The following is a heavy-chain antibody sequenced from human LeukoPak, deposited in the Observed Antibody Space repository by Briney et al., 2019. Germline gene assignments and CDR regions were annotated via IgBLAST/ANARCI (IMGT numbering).Heavy chain of an antibody. D-gene: IGHD3-22*01. CDR1: GFTFSSFW. V-gene: IGHV3-74*01. J-gene: IGHJ4*02. Sequence: GGSLRLSCAASGFTFSSFWMHWVRQAPGKGPVWVSRIRSDGSSTSYADSVKGRFTISRDNAKNTLYLQMNNLRAEDTAVYYCAREQVYYSVPGNWGKGTLVTVSS. CDR3: AREQVYYSVPGN. CDR2: IRSDGSST.